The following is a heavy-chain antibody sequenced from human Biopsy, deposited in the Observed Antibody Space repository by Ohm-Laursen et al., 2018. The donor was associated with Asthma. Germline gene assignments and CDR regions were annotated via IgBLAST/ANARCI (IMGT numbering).Heavy chain of an antibody. V-gene: IGHV1-58*01. Sequence: GSSVKVSCNASGDALSGYSLEWVRQAPGLGLEWIAWIVFASGATKYAQNFQGRLTVTRDTSAGSVYMELRGLSSTDTSVYYCAAGRTSLQGESLIWGQGTLVSVSS. CDR1: GDALSGYS. D-gene: IGHD2/OR15-2a*01. J-gene: IGHJ4*01. CDR3: AAGRTSLQGESLI. CDR2: IVFASGAT.